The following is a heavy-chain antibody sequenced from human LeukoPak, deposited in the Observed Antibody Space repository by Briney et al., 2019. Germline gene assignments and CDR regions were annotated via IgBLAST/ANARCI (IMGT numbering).Heavy chain of an antibody. CDR3: AKGGATRGRFEN. D-gene: IGHD1-26*01. V-gene: IGHV3-7*01. CDR2: MKEDESEI. J-gene: IGHJ4*02. Sequence: PGGSLRLSCAASGFPFDVQTMSWVRQAPGKGLDWVASMKEDESEIYYADSVKGRFTISRDNPKNSLYLQMNSLRAEDTAVYYCAKGGATRGRFENWGQGTLVTVSS. CDR1: GFPFDVQT.